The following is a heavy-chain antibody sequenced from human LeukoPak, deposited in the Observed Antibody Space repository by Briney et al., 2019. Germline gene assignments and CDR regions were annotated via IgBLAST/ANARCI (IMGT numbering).Heavy chain of an antibody. V-gene: IGHV1-2*02. Sequence: ASVKVSCKASGYTFTGYYMHWVRQAPGQGLEWMGWINPNSGDTNYAQKFQGRVTMTRDTSISTAYMELSRLRSDDTAVYYCARERRSSGWDVWGKGTTVTVSS. CDR3: ARERRSSGWDV. CDR1: GYTFTGYY. J-gene: IGHJ6*04. D-gene: IGHD6-19*01. CDR2: INPNSGDT.